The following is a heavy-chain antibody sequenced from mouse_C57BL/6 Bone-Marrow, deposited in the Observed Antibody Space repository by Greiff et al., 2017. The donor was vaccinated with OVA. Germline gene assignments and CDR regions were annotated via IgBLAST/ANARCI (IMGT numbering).Heavy chain of an antibody. V-gene: IGHV5-4*03. D-gene: IGHD4-1*02. J-gene: IGHJ4*01. CDR2: ISDGGSYT. CDR3: ARATYAMDY. CDR1: GFTFSSYA. Sequence: EVKVEESGGGLVKPGGSLKLSCAASGFTFSSYAMSWVRQTPEKRLEWVATISDGGSYTYYPDNVQGRFTISRDNAKNNLYLQMSHLKSEDTAMYYCARATYAMDYWGQGTSVTVSS.